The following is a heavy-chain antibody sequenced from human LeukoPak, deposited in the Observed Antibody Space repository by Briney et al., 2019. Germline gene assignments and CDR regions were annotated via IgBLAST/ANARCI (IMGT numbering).Heavy chain of an antibody. CDR1: GFTFSSYE. CDR3: ARGHSTAYQIDY. J-gene: IGHJ4*02. D-gene: IGHD2/OR15-2a*01. Sequence: PGGSLRLSCAASGFTFSSYEMNWVRQAPGKGLEWVSVIFSGGGTYYADSVKGRFTISRDNPKNTGSLQMNSLRAEDTAVYYCARGHSTAYQIDYWGQGTLVTVSS. CDR2: IFSGGGT. V-gene: IGHV3-53*01.